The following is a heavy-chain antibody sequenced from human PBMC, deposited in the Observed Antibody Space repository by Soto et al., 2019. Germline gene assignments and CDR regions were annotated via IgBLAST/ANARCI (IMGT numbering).Heavy chain of an antibody. CDR1: GYKFTTYC. V-gene: IGHV1-46*03. Sequence: QVQLVQSGAEVKKPGASVKVACKASGYKFTTYCIHWVRQAPGQGLEWLGMIHPSGDTGYGQKFRGRVTMTIDTSTTTAYMELRKLTSEDTAIYFSVRGYCTTTPCSGDFQHWGQGTMVTVSS. J-gene: IGHJ1*01. CDR2: IHPSGDT. CDR3: VRGYCTTTPCSGDFQH. D-gene: IGHD2-8*01.